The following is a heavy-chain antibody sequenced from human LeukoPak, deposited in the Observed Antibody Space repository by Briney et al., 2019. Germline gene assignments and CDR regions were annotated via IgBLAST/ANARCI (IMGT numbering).Heavy chain of an antibody. V-gene: IGHV3-15*01. CDR3: TTDVVVVAATPFDY. J-gene: IGHJ4*02. Sequence: PGGSPRLSCAASGFTFSNAWMSWVRQAPGKGLEWVGRIKSKTDGGTTDYAAPVKGRFTISRDDSKNTLYLQMNSLKTEDTAVYYCTTDVVVVAATPFDYWGQGTLVTVSS. CDR1: GFTFSNAW. CDR2: IKSKTDGGTT. D-gene: IGHD2-15*01.